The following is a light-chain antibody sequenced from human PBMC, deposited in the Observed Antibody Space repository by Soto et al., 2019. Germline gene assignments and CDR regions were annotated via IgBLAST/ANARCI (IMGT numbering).Light chain of an antibody. CDR1: QDISNY. V-gene: IGKV1-33*01. J-gene: IGKJ2*01. CDR3: QQYDNLPT. Sequence: DIQMTQSPSSLSASVGDRVTITCQASQDISNYLNWYQQKPGKAPKLLIYDASNLETGAPSRFSGSGSGTDFTLTISSLQPEDIATYYCQQYDNLPTFGQGTKLEIK. CDR2: DAS.